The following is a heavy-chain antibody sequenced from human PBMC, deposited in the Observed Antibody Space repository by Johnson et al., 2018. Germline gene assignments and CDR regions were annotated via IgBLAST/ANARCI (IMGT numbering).Heavy chain of an antibody. V-gene: IGHV3-33*05. J-gene: IGHJ6*02. D-gene: IGHD2-2*01. CDR2: ISYDGSNK. Sequence: QVQLVQSGGGVVQPGRSLRLSCAASGFTFSSYGMHWVRQAPGKGLEWVAVISYDGSNKYYADSVKGRFTISRDNSKNTLYLQRNSLRAEDTAVYYCAKESTARRGTYYYYGMDVWGQVTTVTVSS. CDR1: GFTFSSYG. CDR3: AKESTARRGTYYYYGMDV.